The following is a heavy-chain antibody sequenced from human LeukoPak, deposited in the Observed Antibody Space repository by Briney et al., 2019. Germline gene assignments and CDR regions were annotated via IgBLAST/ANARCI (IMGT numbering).Heavy chain of an antibody. CDR1: GYSFTSYW. J-gene: IGHJ4*02. Sequence: GESLKISCKGSGYSFTSYWIGWVRQMPGKGLEWMGIIYPGDSETRYSPSFQGQVTISADKSITTAYLQWSSLKASDTAMYYCARYSYRRYHYESSGIDYWGQGTLVTVSS. CDR3: ARYSYRRYHYESSGIDY. V-gene: IGHV5-51*01. D-gene: IGHD3-22*01. CDR2: IYPGDSET.